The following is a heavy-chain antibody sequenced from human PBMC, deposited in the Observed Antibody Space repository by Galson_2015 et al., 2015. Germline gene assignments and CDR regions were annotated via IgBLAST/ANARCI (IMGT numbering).Heavy chain of an antibody. CDR3: ARGGELLWFGEPLRG. V-gene: IGHV3-21*01. CDR2: ISSSSSYI. D-gene: IGHD3-10*01. Sequence: SLRLSCAASGFTFSSYSMNWVRQAPGKGLEWVSSISSSSSYIYYADSVKGRFTISRDNAKNSLYLQMNSLRAEDTAVYYCARGGELLWFGEPLRGWGQGTLVTVSS. J-gene: IGHJ4*02. CDR1: GFTFSSYS.